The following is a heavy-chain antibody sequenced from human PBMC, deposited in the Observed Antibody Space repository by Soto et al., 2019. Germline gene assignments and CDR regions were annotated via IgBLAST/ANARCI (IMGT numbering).Heavy chain of an antibody. CDR3: ARRYVYSFDY. D-gene: IGHD1-1*01. V-gene: IGHV4-59*08. CDR2: IYYSGST. J-gene: IGHJ4*02. Sequence: QVQLQESGPGLVKPSETLSLTCTVSGGSISSYYWSWIRQPPGKGLEWIGYIYYSGSTNYNPSLRSRVTISVDTSKNQFSLKLSSVPAADTAVYYCARRYVYSFDYWGQGTLVTVSS. CDR1: GGSISSYY.